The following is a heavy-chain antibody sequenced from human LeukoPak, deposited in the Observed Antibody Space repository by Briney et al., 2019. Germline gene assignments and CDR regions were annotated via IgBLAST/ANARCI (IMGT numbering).Heavy chain of an antibody. J-gene: IGHJ6*02. CDR3: ARGQPPSYYDMDV. D-gene: IGHD6-13*01. CDR2: IWSDGSSK. V-gene: IGHV3-33*01. CDR1: GXTFSSYG. Sequence: GGSLRLSCAASGXTFSSYGMHWVRQAPGKGLEWVAVIWSDGSSKHYADSVKGRFTISRDNSKNTLYLQMNSLRAEDTALYYCARGQPPSYYDMDVWGQGTTVTVSS.